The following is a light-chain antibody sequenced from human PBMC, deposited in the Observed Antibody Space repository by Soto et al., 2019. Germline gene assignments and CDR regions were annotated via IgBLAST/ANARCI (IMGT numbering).Light chain of an antibody. Sequence: QSVLTQPASVSGSPGQSITISCTGTSSDVGGYNYVSWYQQHPGKAPKLIIYEVTNRPSGVSNRFSGSKSGNTASLTISGLQAEDEADYYCSSYTTSSPCVFGGGTKVTVL. CDR3: SSYTTSSPCV. CDR1: SSDVGGYNY. CDR2: EVT. J-gene: IGLJ3*02. V-gene: IGLV2-14*01.